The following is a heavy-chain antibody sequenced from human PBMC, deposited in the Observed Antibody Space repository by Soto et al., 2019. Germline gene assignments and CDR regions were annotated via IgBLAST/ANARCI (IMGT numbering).Heavy chain of an antibody. D-gene: IGHD5-18*01. Sequence: PSETLSLTCAVYGGSFSGYYWSWIRQPPGKGLEWIGEINHSGSTNYNPSLKSRVTISVDTSKNQFSLKLSSVTDADTAVYYCARGGYSYGKGFYYYYGMDVWGQGTTVTVSS. J-gene: IGHJ6*02. CDR2: INHSGST. CDR1: GGSFSGYY. V-gene: IGHV4-34*01. CDR3: ARGGYSYGKGFYYYYGMDV.